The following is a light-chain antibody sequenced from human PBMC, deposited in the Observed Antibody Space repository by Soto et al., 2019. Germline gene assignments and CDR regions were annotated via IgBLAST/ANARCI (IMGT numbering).Light chain of an antibody. V-gene: IGLV2-14*01. J-gene: IGLJ3*02. CDR2: EVS. CDR3: SSSTSMTTRV. Sequence: QSALTQPASVSGSPGQSITISCTGTSSDIGGYNFVSWYQQHPGKAPKLIFYEVSNRPSGVSNRFSGSKSGNTASLTISGLQAEDEADYYCSSSTSMTTRVFGGGTKLTVL. CDR1: SSDIGGYNF.